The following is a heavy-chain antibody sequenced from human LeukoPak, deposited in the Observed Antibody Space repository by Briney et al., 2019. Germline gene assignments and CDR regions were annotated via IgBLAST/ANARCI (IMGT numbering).Heavy chain of an antibody. Sequence: KVSCKASGGTFSSYAISWVRQMPGKGLEWMGIIYPGDSDTRYSPSFQGQVTISADKSISTAYLQWSSLKASDTAMYYCARWLTTVVTPIAFDIWGQGTMVTVSS. CDR2: IYPGDSDT. J-gene: IGHJ3*02. D-gene: IGHD4-23*01. CDR1: GGTFSSYA. V-gene: IGHV5-51*01. CDR3: ARWLTTVVTPIAFDI.